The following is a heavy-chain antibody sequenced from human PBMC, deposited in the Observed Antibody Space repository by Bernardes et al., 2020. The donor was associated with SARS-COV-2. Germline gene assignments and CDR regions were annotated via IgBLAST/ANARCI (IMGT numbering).Heavy chain of an antibody. J-gene: IGHJ4*02. CDR3: AKDRGWYVFDY. D-gene: IGHD6-19*01. CDR1: GFTFNNYA. Sequence: GGSLRLSCAASGFTFNNYAMSWVRQAPGKGLEWVSAISGSGGSTYYADSVKGRFTISRDNSENTLYLQMNSLRAEDTAVYYFAKDRGWYVFDYWGQGTLVTVSS. V-gene: IGHV3-23*01. CDR2: ISGSGGST.